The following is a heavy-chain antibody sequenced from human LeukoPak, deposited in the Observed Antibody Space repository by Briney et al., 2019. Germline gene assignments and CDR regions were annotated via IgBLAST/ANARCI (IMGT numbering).Heavy chain of an antibody. J-gene: IGHJ6*02. CDR1: GFNFRGYA. V-gene: IGHV3-23*01. CDR2: IRGSGGRA. Sequence: GRSLRLSCAASGFNFRGYAMSWVRQAPGKGLEWVSAIRGSGGRAHYADSVRGRFTISRDNSQNTLQLQMNSLRAEDTAVYYCAKEVVMGETNYYYYGMDVWGQGTTVTVSS. CDR3: AKEVVMGETNYYYYGMDV. D-gene: IGHD2-21*01.